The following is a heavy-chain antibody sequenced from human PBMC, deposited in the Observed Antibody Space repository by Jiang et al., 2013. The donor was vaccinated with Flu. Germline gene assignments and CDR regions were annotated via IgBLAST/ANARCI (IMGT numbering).Heavy chain of an antibody. V-gene: IGHV4-39*01. Sequence: GSGLVKPSETLSLTCTVSGGSISSSVYYWGWIRQPPGKGLEWIGSIFYSGGTYYNSSLKSRVTISVDTSKSQFSLKLSSVTAADTAVYYCVSVWGYYGTYSYYYALDVWGQGTTVIVSS. J-gene: IGHJ6*02. D-gene: IGHD3-10*01. CDR3: VSVWGYYGTYSYYYALDV. CDR1: GGSISSSVYY. CDR2: IFYSGGT.